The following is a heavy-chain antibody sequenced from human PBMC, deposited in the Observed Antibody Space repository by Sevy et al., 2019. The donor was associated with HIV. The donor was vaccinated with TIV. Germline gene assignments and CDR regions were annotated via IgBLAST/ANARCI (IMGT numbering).Heavy chain of an antibody. CDR1: GGSVSSANDY. Sequence: SETLSLICSVSGGSVSSANDYWSWVRQPPGKGLEWIGSIYHSGSTYYNPSLKSRVTISVDTSKNQFSLKLSSVTAADTAVYYCARDSGSYHSPYFVYWGQGTLVTVSS. J-gene: IGHJ4*02. CDR3: ARDSGSYHSPYFVY. D-gene: IGHD1-26*01. V-gene: IGHV4-39*07. CDR2: IYHSGST.